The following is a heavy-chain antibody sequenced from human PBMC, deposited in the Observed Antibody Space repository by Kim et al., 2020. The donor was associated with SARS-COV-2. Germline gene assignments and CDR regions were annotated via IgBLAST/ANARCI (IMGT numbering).Heavy chain of an antibody. CDR3: AKRAGWVYGMDV. J-gene: IGHJ6*02. CDR1: GFTFSSYG. Sequence: GGSLRLSCAASGFTFSSYGMHWVSQAPGKGLEWVALIWYDGSNKYYADSVKGRFTISRDNSKNTLYLQMNTLRAEDTAVYYCAKRAGWVYGMDVWGQGTT. D-gene: IGHD1-26*01. V-gene: IGHV3-33*06. CDR2: IWYDGSNK.